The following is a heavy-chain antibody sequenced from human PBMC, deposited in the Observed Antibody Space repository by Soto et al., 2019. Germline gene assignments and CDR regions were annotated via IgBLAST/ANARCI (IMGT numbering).Heavy chain of an antibody. V-gene: IGHV3-30*18. CDR2: ISNDGSNE. CDR3: AKGEVRGIIPSYFDY. CDR1: GFTFRWFC. J-gene: IGHJ4*02. D-gene: IGHD3-10*01. Sequence: LRLSCAGSGFTFRWFCMNWVRQAPGKGLEWVARISNDGSNEYYVDSVKGRFTISRDNSKNTLYLQMDSLRAEDTALYYCAKGEVRGIIPSYFDYWGRGTLVTVSS.